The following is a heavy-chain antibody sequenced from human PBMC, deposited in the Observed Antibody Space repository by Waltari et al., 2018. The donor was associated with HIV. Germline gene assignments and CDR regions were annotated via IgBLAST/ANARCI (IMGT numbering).Heavy chain of an antibody. Sequence: QVQLQESGPGLVKPSQTLSLTCTVSGGSLSSGSYYWRWLRQPAGKGLEWIGRIYTSGSTNYNPSLKSRVTISVDTSKNQFSLKLSSVTAADTAVYYCAREAADYGDYRRLDYWGQGTLVTVSS. CDR2: IYTSGST. CDR3: AREAADYGDYRRLDY. J-gene: IGHJ4*02. V-gene: IGHV4-61*02. D-gene: IGHD4-17*01. CDR1: GGSLSSGSYY.